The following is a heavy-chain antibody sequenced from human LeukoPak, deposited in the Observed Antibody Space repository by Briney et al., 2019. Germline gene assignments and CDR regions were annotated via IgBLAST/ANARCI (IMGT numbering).Heavy chain of an antibody. CDR1: GGSISSSSYY. CDR3: ARGLYYYDSSYYYYYMDV. J-gene: IGHJ6*03. Sequence: PSETLSLTCTVSGGSISSSSYYWGWIRQPPGKGLEWIGRIDYSGSTSYNPSLKSRVTISVDTSKNQFSLKLSSVTAADTAVYYCARGLYYYDSSYYYYYMDVWGKGTTVTISS. V-gene: IGHV4-39*07. D-gene: IGHD3-22*01. CDR2: IDYSGST.